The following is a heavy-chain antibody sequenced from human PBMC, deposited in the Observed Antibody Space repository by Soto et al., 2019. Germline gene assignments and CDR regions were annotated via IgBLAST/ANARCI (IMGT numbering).Heavy chain of an antibody. V-gene: IGHV3-30*18. CDR2: ISYDGSNK. CDR1: GFTFSSYG. J-gene: IGHJ6*02. D-gene: IGHD3-22*01. Sequence: PGGSLRLSCAASGFTFSSYGMHWVRQAPGKGLEWVAVISYDGSNKYYADSVKGRFTISRDNSKNTLYLQMNSLRAEDTAVYYCAKVNYDSSGYYYDYCYGMDVWGQGTTVTVSS. CDR3: AKVNYDSSGYYYDYCYGMDV.